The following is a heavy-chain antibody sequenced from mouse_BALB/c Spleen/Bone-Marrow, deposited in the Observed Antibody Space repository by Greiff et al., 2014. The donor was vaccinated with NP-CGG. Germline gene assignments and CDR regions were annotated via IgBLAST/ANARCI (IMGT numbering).Heavy chain of an antibody. Sequence: VQLQQSGTVLARPGASVKMSCKASGYTFTSYWMHWVKQRHGQGLEWIGAIYPGNSDTSYNQKFKGKAKLTAVTSTSTAYMELSSLTNEYSAVYYCTKITAATWYFDVWGAGTTVTVSS. CDR2: IYPGNSDT. V-gene: IGHV1-5*01. CDR3: TKITAATWYFDV. D-gene: IGHD1-2*01. CDR1: GYTFTSYW. J-gene: IGHJ1*01.